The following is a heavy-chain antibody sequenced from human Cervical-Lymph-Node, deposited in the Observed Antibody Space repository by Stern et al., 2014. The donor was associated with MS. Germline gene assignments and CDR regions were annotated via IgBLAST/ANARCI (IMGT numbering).Heavy chain of an antibody. CDR3: ARGGCSGGSCYPGYYYYYGMDV. CDR2: IIPIFGTA. J-gene: IGHJ6*02. CDR1: GGTFSSYA. V-gene: IGHV1-69*01. Sequence: QVQLVQSGAEVKKPGSSVKVSCKASGGTFSSYAISWVRQAPGQGLEWMGGIIPIFGTANYAQKFQGRVTITADESTSTAYMELSSLRSEDTAVYYCARGGCSGGSCYPGYYYYYGMDVWGQGTTVTVSS. D-gene: IGHD2-15*01.